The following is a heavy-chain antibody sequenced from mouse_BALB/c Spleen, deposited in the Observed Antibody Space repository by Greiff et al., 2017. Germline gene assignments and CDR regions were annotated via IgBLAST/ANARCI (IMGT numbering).Heavy chain of an antibody. V-gene: IGHV5-12-2*01. CDR2: ISNGGGST. J-gene: IGHJ4*01. CDR3: ARHGNPYYYAMDY. Sequence: EVKLVESGGGLVQPGGSLKLSCAASGFTFSSYTMSWVRQTPEKRLEWVAYISNGGGSTYYPDTVKGRFTISRDNAKNTLYLQMSSLKSEDTAMYYCARHGNPYYYAMDYWGQGTSVTVSS. D-gene: IGHD2-1*01. CDR1: GFTFSSYT.